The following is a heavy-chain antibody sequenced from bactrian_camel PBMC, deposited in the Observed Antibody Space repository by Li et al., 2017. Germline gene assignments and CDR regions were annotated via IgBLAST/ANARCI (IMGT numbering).Heavy chain of an antibody. D-gene: IGHD1*01. CDR3: TITVSFGY. CDR2: ISPDGSNT. J-gene: IGHJ6*01. CDR1: GFTFSSHA. V-gene: IGHV3S7*01. Sequence: HVQLVESGGGFVQPGGSLTLSCSASGFTFSSHAMHWVRQAPGKGPEWVSSISPDGSNTWYRDSVAGRFSISRDNTKNTVLLQTNNLESEDAARYYCTITVSFGYWAQGTQVTVS.